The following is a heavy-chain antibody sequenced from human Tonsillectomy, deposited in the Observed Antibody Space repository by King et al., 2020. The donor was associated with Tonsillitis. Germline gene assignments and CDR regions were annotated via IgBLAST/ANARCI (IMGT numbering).Heavy chain of an antibody. CDR2: IFSSGST. V-gene: IGHV4-4*07. D-gene: IGHD3-22*01. CDR3: AISSYDSSGYYYFDY. J-gene: IGHJ4*02. Sequence: VQLQESGPGLVKPSETLSLTCTVSSGSISTYYWNWIRQPAGKGLEWIGRIFSSGSTNYNPSLKGRVTMSVDTSKIQFSLKLSSVTAADTAVYYCAISSYDSSGYYYFDYWGQGTLVTVSS. CDR1: SGSISTYY.